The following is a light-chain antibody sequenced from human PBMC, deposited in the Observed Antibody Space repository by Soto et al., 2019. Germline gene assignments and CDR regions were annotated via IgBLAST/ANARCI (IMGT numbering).Light chain of an antibody. CDR3: QERGNWPPYT. CDR2: DAS. CDR1: QSVRSY. Sequence: EIVLTQSPATLSLSPGERATLSCRASQSVRSYLAWYQQKPGQAPRLLIYDASNRATGIPARFSGSGSGTDFTLTISSREPEDFAVYYCQERGNWPPYTFGQGTKLEIK. J-gene: IGKJ2*01. V-gene: IGKV3-11*01.